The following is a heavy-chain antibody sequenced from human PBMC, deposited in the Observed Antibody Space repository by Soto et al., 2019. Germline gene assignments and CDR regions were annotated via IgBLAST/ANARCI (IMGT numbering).Heavy chain of an antibody. V-gene: IGHV1-24*01. D-gene: IGHD3-22*01. CDR3: ASGSPIAVAGTFRNYYYDSSGYYHKGKFDY. Sequence: ASVKVSCKVSGYTLTELSMHWVRQAPGKGLEWIGGFDPEDGETIYAQKFQGRVTMTEDTSTDTAYMELSSLRSEDTAVYYCASGSPIAVAGTFRNYYYDSSGYYHKGKFDYWGQGTLVTVSS. J-gene: IGHJ4*02. CDR2: FDPEDGET. CDR1: GYTLTELS.